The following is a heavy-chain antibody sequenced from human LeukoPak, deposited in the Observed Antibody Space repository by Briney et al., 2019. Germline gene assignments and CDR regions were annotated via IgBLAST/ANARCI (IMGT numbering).Heavy chain of an antibody. Sequence: PSETLSLTCSVSGGSISSYYWSWIRQPPGKGLEWIGYISYSGSTNYNPSLKSRVTISVDTSKNQFSLKLTSVTAADTALYYCAGHDPHKTGTFDYWGQGTLVTVSS. V-gene: IGHV4-59*08. CDR2: ISYSGST. CDR1: GGSISSYY. J-gene: IGHJ4*02. CDR3: AGHDPHKTGTFDY. D-gene: IGHD1-14*01.